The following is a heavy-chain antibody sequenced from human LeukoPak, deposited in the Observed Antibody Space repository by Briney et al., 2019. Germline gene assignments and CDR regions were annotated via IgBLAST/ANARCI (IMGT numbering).Heavy chain of an antibody. CDR2: MNPNSGNT. J-gene: IGHJ4*02. Sequence: ASVKVSCKASGYTFTGYYMHWVRQATGQGLEWMGWMNPNSGNTGYAQKFQGRVTMARNTSISTAYMELSSLRSEDTAVYYCARGLNRAAAAYDYWGQGTLVTVSS. CDR1: GYTFTGYY. D-gene: IGHD6-13*01. CDR3: ARGLNRAAAAYDY. V-gene: IGHV1-8*02.